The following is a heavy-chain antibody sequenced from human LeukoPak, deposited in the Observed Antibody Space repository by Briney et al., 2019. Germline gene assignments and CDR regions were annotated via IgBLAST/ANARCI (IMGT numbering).Heavy chain of an antibody. CDR3: ARGGDNSGYPFFDY. V-gene: IGHV3-20*01. J-gene: IGHJ4*02. Sequence: GGSLRLSCAASGFTFSNTGMNWVRQAPGKGLEWVSGINWNGVSTRYADSVKGRFTISRDNAKNSLYLQMNSLRAEDTALYHCARGGDNSGYPFFDYWGQGTLVTVSS. CDR1: GFTFSNTG. CDR2: INWNGVST. D-gene: IGHD3-22*01.